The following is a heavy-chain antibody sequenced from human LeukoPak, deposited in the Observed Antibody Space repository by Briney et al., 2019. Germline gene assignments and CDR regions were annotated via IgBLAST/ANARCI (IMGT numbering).Heavy chain of an antibody. V-gene: IGHV4-39*01. Sequence: SETLSLTCTVSGGSISSSSYYWAWIRQPPGKGLEWIGSIYYSGYSYYNPSLKSRVTISVDTSKNQFSLKLSSVTAADTAVYYCARQGGYCSSTSCYPHAEYFQHWGQGTLVTVSS. CDR3: ARQGGYCSSTSCYPHAEYFQH. J-gene: IGHJ1*01. CDR1: GGSISSSSYY. D-gene: IGHD2-2*01. CDR2: IYYSGYS.